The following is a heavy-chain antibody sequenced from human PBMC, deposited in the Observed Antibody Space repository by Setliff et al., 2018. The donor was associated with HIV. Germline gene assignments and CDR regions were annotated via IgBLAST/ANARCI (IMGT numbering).Heavy chain of an antibody. CDR3: AREGYYDRADAFDI. J-gene: IGHJ3*02. Sequence: SETLSLTCTVSGGSINSNYWGWIRQPPGKGLEWIGYIYYSGSTNYNPSLKSRVTISVDTSENQFSLKLSSVTAADTAVYYCAREGYYDRADAFDIWGQGTMVTVSS. CDR1: GGSINSNY. D-gene: IGHD3-22*01. V-gene: IGHV4-59*01. CDR2: IYYSGST.